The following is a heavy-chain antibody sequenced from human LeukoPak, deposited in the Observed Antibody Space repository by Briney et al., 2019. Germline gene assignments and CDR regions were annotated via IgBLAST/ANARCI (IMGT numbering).Heavy chain of an antibody. D-gene: IGHD2-15*01. CDR1: GFTFSSYA. J-gene: IGHJ4*02. V-gene: IGHV3-64*01. CDR3: ARPRVDCSGGSCYSGVFTEIDY. Sequence: GGSLRLSCAASGFTFSSYAMHWVRQAPGKGLEYVSAISSNGGSTYYANSVKGRFTISRDNSKNTLYLQMGSRRAEDMAVYYCARPRVDCSGGSCYSGVFTEIDYWGQGTLVTVSS. CDR2: ISSNGGST.